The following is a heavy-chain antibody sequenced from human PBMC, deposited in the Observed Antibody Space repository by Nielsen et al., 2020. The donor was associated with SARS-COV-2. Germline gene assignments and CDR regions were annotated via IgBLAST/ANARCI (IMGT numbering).Heavy chain of an antibody. Sequence: GESLKISCAASGFPFSDSYMSWIRQAPGKGLEWISYISDSSYYTNYADSVKGRFTISRDNAKNSLYLQMISLRVEDTAEYFCARSRGDSSGYYSNTHFDYWGQGIPVTVSS. D-gene: IGHD3-22*01. CDR2: ISDSSYYT. V-gene: IGHV3-11*03. CDR3: ARSRGDSSGYYSNTHFDY. J-gene: IGHJ4*02. CDR1: GFPFSDSY.